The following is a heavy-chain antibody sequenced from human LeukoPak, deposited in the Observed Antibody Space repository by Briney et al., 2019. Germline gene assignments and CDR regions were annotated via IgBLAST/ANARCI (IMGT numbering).Heavy chain of an antibody. CDR1: GFTFSAYV. Sequence: PGGFLRLSCAASGFTFSAYVIYWVRQAPGTGLEWVSAISGSGADTYYADSVKGRFTISRDNSKYMVYLQMNSLRAEDTAVYYCAKLGIGDGIDFWGQGTVVSVSS. J-gene: IGHJ3*01. CDR2: ISGSGADT. V-gene: IGHV3-23*01. D-gene: IGHD7-27*01. CDR3: AKLGIGDGIDF.